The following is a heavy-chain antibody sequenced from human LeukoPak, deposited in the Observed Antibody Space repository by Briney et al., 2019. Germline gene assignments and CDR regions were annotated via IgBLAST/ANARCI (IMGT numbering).Heavy chain of an antibody. V-gene: IGHV3-30*18. CDR2: ISYDGSNK. Sequence: PGGSLRLSCAASGFTFSNYGIHWVRQAPGKGLEWVAVISYDGSNKYYADSVKGRFTISRDNSKNTLYLQMNSLRAEDTAVYYCAKEVRDSGSYRFDYWGREPWSPSPQ. J-gene: IGHJ4*02. D-gene: IGHD1-26*01. CDR1: GFTFSNYG. CDR3: AKEVRDSGSYRFDY.